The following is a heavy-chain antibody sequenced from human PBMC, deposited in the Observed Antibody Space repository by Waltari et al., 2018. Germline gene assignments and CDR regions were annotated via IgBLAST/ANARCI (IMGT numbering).Heavy chain of an antibody. D-gene: IGHD1-1*01. Sequence: QVHLVESGGGVVQPGGSLRLSCAGSGFNFNDYGIHWVRQAPGKGLEWLAVVSFEETTKYYADSVKGRFTISRDKSMNTVYLEMNSLRPDDTAMYYCASVTGTGYWGQGTLVTVSS. CDR1: GFNFNDYG. CDR3: ASVTGTGY. CDR2: VSFEETTK. J-gene: IGHJ4*02. V-gene: IGHV3-30*03.